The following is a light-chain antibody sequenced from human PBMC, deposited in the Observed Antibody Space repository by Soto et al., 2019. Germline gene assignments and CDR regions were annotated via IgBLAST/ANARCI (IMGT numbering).Light chain of an antibody. Sequence: QSALTQPASVSGSPGQSITISCTGTSRDVGSYDLVSWYQQYPGKAPKVLIYEVSKRPSGVSNRFSASKSGNTASLTISGLQAEDEADYYCGSYAGYTTLIFGGGTKVTVL. CDR1: SRDVGSYDL. J-gene: IGLJ2*01. CDR2: EVS. CDR3: GSYAGYTTLI. V-gene: IGLV2-23*02.